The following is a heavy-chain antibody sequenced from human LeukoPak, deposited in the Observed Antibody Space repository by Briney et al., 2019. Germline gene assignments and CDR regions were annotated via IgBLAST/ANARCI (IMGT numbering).Heavy chain of an antibody. CDR3: ASGGMRGATRLLFVY. D-gene: IGHD6-6*01. V-gene: IGHV4-59*12. Sequence: SETLSLTCIVSGGSISSYYWSWIRQPPGKGLEWIGYIHYTGSTYYNPSLKSRVTVSVDTSKNQFSLNLSSVTAADTAVYFCASGGMRGATRLLFVYWGQGTLVTVSS. J-gene: IGHJ4*02. CDR1: GGSISSYY. CDR2: IHYTGST.